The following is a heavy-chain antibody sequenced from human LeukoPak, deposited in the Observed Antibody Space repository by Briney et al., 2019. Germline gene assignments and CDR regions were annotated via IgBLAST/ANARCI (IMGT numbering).Heavy chain of an antibody. V-gene: IGHV3-30*18. CDR3: AKARAYYYYGMDV. CDR1: GFTFSSYG. Sequence: GGSLRLSCAASGFTFSSYGMHWVRQAPGKGLEWVAVISYDGSNKYCADSVKGRFTISRDNSKNTLYLQMNSLRAEDTAVYYCAKARAYYYYGMDVWGQGTTVTVS. CDR2: ISYDGSNK. J-gene: IGHJ6*02.